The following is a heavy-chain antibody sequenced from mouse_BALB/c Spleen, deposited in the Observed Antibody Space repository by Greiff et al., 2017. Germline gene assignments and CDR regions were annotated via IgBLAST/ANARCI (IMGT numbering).Heavy chain of an antibody. J-gene: IGHJ3*01. CDR3: ARSATGRGFAY. Sequence: EVKLMESGPGLVKPSQSLSLTCTVTGYSITSDYAWNWLRQFPGNPLGWMGYLSYSGSTSYKPSLKSRISITRDTSKNQFFLQLNSGTTEETATYYCARSATGRGFAYWGQGTLVTVSA. CDR1: GYSITSDYA. CDR2: LSYSGST. D-gene: IGHD1-1*01. V-gene: IGHV3-2*02.